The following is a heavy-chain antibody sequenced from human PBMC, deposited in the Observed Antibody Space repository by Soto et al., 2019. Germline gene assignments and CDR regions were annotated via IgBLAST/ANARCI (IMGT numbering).Heavy chain of an antibody. CDR2: ISYDGSNK. V-gene: IGHV3-30-3*01. D-gene: IGHD3-16*01. Sequence: GGSLRLSCAASGFTFSSYAMHWVRQAPGKGLEWVAVISYDGSNKYYADSVKGRFTISRDNSKNTLYLQMNSLRAEDTAVYYCASPLSTSRYVTNAFDIWGQGTMVTVSS. J-gene: IGHJ3*02. CDR1: GFTFSSYA. CDR3: ASPLSTSRYVTNAFDI.